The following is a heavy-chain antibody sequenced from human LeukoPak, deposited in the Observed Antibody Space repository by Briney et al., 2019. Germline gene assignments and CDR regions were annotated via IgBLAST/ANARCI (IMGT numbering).Heavy chain of an antibody. Sequence: ASVKVSCKASGYTFTSYDINWVRQATGQGLEWMGWMNPNSGNTGYAQKFQGRVTITRNTSISTAYMELRSLRSDDTAVYYCARRSGSYFDYWGQGTLVAVSS. CDR2: MNPNSGNT. D-gene: IGHD1-26*01. V-gene: IGHV1-8*03. CDR1: GYTFTSYD. J-gene: IGHJ4*02. CDR3: ARRSGSYFDY.